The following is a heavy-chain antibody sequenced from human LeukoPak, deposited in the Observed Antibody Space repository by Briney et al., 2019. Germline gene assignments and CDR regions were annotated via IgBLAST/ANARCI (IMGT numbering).Heavy chain of an antibody. Sequence: ASVKVSCKASGYTFTSYDINWVRQATGQGLEWMGWMNPNSGDTGYPQKFQGRVTMTRDTSITTAYMELSSLRSEDTAVYYCARSGFGSGISFDLWGQGTLVTVSS. CDR2: MNPNSGDT. CDR3: ARSGFGSGISFDL. CDR1: GYTFTSYD. D-gene: IGHD3-10*01. J-gene: IGHJ5*02. V-gene: IGHV1-8*01.